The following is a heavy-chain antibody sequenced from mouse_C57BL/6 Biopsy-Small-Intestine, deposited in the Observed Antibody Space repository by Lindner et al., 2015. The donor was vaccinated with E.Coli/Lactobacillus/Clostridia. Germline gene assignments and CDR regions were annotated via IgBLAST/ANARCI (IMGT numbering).Heavy chain of an antibody. CDR3: ARRGPYYGSPFNY. CDR1: GYTFTAYW. V-gene: IGHV1-9*01. CDR2: ILPGSGSS. J-gene: IGHJ2*01. Sequence: VQLQESGAELMKPGASVKFSCKATGYTFTAYWIEWVKQRPGHGLEWIGEILPGSGSSNYNEKFKGKATFTADTSSNTAYMQLSSLTTEDSAFYYCARRGPYYGSPFNYWGQGTTLTVSS. D-gene: IGHD1-2*01.